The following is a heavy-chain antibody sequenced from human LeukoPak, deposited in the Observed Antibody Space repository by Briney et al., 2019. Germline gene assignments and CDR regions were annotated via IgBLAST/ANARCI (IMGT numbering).Heavy chain of an antibody. CDR2: INEDGSEK. J-gene: IGHJ6*02. CDR3: ARGRGLGA. Sequence: GGSLRLSCAASGFTFSGFWMTWVRQAPGKGLEWVANINEDGSEKYYVDSVKGRCTISRDNAKKSLSLQMNSLRAEDMGVYYCARGRGLGAWGQGTTVTVSS. D-gene: IGHD5/OR15-5a*01. CDR1: GFTFSGFW. V-gene: IGHV3-7*01.